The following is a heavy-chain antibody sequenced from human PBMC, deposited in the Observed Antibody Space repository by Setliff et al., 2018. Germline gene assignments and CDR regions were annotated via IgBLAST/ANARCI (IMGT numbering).Heavy chain of an antibody. V-gene: IGHV4-59*11. Sequence: SETLSLTCTVSGGSISSHYWSWVRQPPGKGLEWIGYIYYSGSPNYNPSLKSRVTISLDTSKNQFSLRLTSVTAADTAVYYCARTLYDYDILTGPGYYFDYWGQGTLVTVSS. J-gene: IGHJ4*02. CDR3: ARTLYDYDILTGPGYYFDY. D-gene: IGHD3-9*01. CDR2: IYYSGSP. CDR1: GGSISSHY.